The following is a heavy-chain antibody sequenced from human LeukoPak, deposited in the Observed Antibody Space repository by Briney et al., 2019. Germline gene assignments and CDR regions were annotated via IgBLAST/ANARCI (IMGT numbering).Heavy chain of an antibody. D-gene: IGHD6-19*01. CDR3: ARHKSGWNYYYYGMDV. V-gene: IGHV4-34*01. CDR1: GFTFSSYA. J-gene: IGHJ6*02. CDR2: INHSGST. Sequence: GSLRLSCAASGFTFSSYAMSWVRQPPGKGLEWIGEINHSGSTNYNPSLKSRVTISVDTSKNQFSLKLSSVTAADTAVYYCARHKSGWNYYYYGMDVWGQGTTVTVSS.